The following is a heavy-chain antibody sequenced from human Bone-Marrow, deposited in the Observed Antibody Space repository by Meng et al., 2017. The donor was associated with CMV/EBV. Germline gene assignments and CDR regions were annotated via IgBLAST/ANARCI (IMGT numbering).Heavy chain of an antibody. CDR2: IIPIFGTA. CDR3: ARTNYDFWSGYGPYYFDY. CDR1: GGTFSSYA. D-gene: IGHD3-3*01. V-gene: IGHV1-69*05. J-gene: IGHJ4*02. Sequence: SVKVSCKASGGTFSSYAISWVRQAPGQGLEWMGGIIPIFGTANYAQKFQGRVTITTDESTSTAYMELSSLRSEDTAVYYCARTNYDFWSGYGPYYFDYWGQGNLVTVSS.